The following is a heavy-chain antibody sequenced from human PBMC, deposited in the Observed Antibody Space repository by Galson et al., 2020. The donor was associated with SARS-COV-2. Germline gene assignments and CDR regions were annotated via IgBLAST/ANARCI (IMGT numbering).Heavy chain of an antibody. D-gene: IGHD3-10*01. CDR2: LSYDGSNK. CDR3: ARELLYGSGSLDY. CDR1: GFTFSSYG. J-gene: IGHJ4*02. Sequence: SCAASGFTFSSYGIHWVRQAPGKGLAWVAVLSYDGSNKYYAISGKGRFTISRDNSKNTLYLQMNSLRAEDTAVYYCARELLYGSGSLDYWGQGTLVTVSS. V-gene: IGHV3-30*19.